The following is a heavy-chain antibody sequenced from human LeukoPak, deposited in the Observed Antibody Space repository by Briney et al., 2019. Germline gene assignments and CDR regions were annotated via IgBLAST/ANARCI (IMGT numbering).Heavy chain of an antibody. CDR2: IYYSGST. CDR3: ARDKRGGGSLGMDV. J-gene: IGHJ6*02. Sequence: SETLSLTCTVSGGSISSGGYYWSWIRQHPGKGLEWIGYIYYSGSTYYNPSLKSRVTISVDTSKNQFSLKLSSVTAADTAVYYYARDKRGGGSLGMDVWGQGTTVTVSS. CDR1: GGSISSGGYY. V-gene: IGHV4-31*03. D-gene: IGHD2-15*01.